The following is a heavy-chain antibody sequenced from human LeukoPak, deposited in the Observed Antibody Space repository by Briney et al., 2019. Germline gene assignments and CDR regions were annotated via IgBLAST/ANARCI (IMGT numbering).Heavy chain of an antibody. CDR2: ISGSGDYP. D-gene: IGHD3-10*01. CDR1: GFTFSSHG. Sequence: GGSLRLSCAASGFTFSSHGMSGVRQAPGKGLEGVSTISGSGDYPYYADSVKGRFTSSRDNSKNTLYLQMNSLRAEYTAIYYSAKVTYGSGAYGAFDSWGQGTLVTVSS. V-gene: IGHV3-23*01. CDR3: AKVTYGSGAYGAFDS. J-gene: IGHJ4*02.